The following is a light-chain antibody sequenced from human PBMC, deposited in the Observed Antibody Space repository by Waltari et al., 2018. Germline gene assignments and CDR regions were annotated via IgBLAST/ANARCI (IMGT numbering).Light chain of an antibody. Sequence: DIQMTPSPSSLSASVGDRVTITCRASEGIRGWLAWFQQKSGQAPKLLIYKTSSLQSGVPSRFSGSGSGTDFTLTISSLQPEDFATYYCEQYNSNPWTFGQGTKVDIK. CDR2: KTS. V-gene: IGKV1-5*03. J-gene: IGKJ1*01. CDR1: EGIRGW. CDR3: EQYNSNPWT.